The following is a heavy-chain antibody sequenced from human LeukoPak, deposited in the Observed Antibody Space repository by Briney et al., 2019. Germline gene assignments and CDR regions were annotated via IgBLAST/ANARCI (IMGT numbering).Heavy chain of an antibody. CDR2: IYYSGST. V-gene: IGHV4-59*11. CDR1: GGSISSHY. CDR3: ARVWQRLFDY. Sequence: SETLSLTCTVSGGSISSHYWSWIRQPPGKGLEWIGYIYYSGSTNYNPSLKSRVTISVDTSKNQFSLKLSSVTAADTAVYYCARVWQRLFDYWGQGTLVTVSS. J-gene: IGHJ4*02. D-gene: IGHD6-25*01.